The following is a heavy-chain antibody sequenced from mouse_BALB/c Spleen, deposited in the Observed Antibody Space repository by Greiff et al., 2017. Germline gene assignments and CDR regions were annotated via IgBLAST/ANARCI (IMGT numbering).Heavy chain of an antibody. D-gene: IGHD2-1*01. CDR2: IYPGSGST. Sequence: QVHVKQPGAELVKPGTSVKLSCKASGYNFTSYWINWVKLRPGQGLEWIGDIYPGSGSTNYNEKFKSKATLTVDTSSSTAYMQLSSLASEDSALYYCARNYGNPFDYWGQGTTLTVSS. CDR3: ARNYGNPFDY. V-gene: IGHV1-55*01. CDR1: GYNFTSYW. J-gene: IGHJ2*01.